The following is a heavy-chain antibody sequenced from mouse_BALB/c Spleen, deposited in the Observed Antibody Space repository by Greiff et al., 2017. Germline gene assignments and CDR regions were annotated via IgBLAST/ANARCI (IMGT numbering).Heavy chain of an antibody. CDR2: INPSTGYT. CDR3: ARPEGHRYDY. J-gene: IGHJ2*01. CDR1: GYTFTSYW. Sequence: QVQLQQSGAELAKPGASVKMSCKASGYTFTSYWMHWVKQRPGQGLEWIGYINPSTGYTEYNQKFKDKATLTADKSSSTAYMQLSSLTSEDSAVYYCARPEGHRYDYWGQGTTLTVSS. D-gene: IGHD2-14*01. V-gene: IGHV1-7*01.